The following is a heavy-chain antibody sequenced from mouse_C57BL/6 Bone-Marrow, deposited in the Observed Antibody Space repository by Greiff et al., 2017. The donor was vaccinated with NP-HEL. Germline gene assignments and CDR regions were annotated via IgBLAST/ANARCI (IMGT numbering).Heavy chain of an antibody. D-gene: IGHD2-3*01. CDR1: GYTFTSYW. CDR3: ARNGYYPYWYFDV. Sequence: VQLQQPGAELVMPGASVKLSCKASGYTFTSYWMHWVKQRPGQGLEWIGEIDPSDSYTNYNQKFKGKSTLTVDKSSSTAYMQLSSLTSDDSAVYYCARNGYYPYWYFDVWGTGTTVTVSS. CDR2: IDPSDSYT. J-gene: IGHJ1*03. V-gene: IGHV1-69*01.